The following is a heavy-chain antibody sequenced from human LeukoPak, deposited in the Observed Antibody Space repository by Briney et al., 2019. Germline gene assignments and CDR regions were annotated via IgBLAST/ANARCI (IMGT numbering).Heavy chain of an antibody. D-gene: IGHD6-13*01. V-gene: IGHV1-3*01. CDR2: INAGNGNT. CDR1: GYTFTSYA. J-gene: IGHJ6*02. Sequence: GASVKVSCKASGYTFTSYAMHWVRQAPGQRLEWMGWINAGNGNTKYSQKFQGRVTITRDTSASTVYMELSSLRSEDTAVYYCARARYSSSWYWHYYGMDVWGQGTTVTVSS. CDR3: ARARYSSSWYWHYYGMDV.